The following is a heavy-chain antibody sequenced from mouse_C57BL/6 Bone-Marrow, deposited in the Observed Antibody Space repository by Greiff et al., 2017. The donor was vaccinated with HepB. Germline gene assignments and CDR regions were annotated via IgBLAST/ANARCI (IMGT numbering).Heavy chain of an antibody. V-gene: IGHV5-12*01. D-gene: IGHD1-1*01. CDR3: ARALYCYCWFAY. J-gene: IGHJ3*01. CDR2: ISNGGGST. CDR1: GFTFSDYY. Sequence: LKESGGGLVQPGGSLKLSCAASGFTFSDYYMYWVRQTPEKRLEWVAYISNGGGSTYYPDNVKGRFTISRDNAKNTLYLQMSRLKSEDTAMYYCARALYCYCWFAYWGQGTLVTVSA.